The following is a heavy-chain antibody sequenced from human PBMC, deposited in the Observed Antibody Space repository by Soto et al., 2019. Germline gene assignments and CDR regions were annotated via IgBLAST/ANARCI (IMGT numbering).Heavy chain of an antibody. J-gene: IGHJ6*02. D-gene: IGHD6-6*01. V-gene: IGHV3-23*01. CDR2: ISGSGGDT. Sequence: GGSLRLSCAASGFTFSSYAMSWVRQVPGKGLEWVSAISGSGGDTYYADAVKGRFTISRDNSTNTLYLQMNTLRAEDTAVYYCAKDQVAARQGRYYYYYGMDVWGQGTTVTVSS. CDR3: AKDQVAARQGRYYYYYGMDV. CDR1: GFTFSSYA.